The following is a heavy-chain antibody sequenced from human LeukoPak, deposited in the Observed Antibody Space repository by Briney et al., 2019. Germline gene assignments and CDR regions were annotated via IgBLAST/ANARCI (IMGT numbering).Heavy chain of an antibody. Sequence: GRSLRLSCAASGFTFSSYGMHWVRQAPGKGLEWVAVIWYDGSNKYYADSVKGRFTISRDNSKNTLYLQMNSLRAEDTVVYYCARERGRIDEYYFDYWGQGTPVTVSS. CDR2: IWYDGSNK. J-gene: IGHJ4*02. D-gene: IGHD1-26*01. V-gene: IGHV3-33*01. CDR3: ARERGRIDEYYFDY. CDR1: GFTFSSYG.